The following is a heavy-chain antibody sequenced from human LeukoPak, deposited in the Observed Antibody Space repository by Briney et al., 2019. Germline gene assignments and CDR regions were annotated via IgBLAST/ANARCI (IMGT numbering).Heavy chain of an antibody. CDR3: ARRLYIVRGAFDI. CDR1: GSTFSSYG. J-gene: IGHJ3*02. CDR2: IRYDGSNK. Sequence: GGSLRLSCAASGSTFSSYGIRWVSQAAGKGLGWLAFIRYDGSNKYYADSVKGRFTISRDNSKNTLYLQMNNLRAEDTAMYFCARRLYIVRGAFDIWGQGTMVTVSS. V-gene: IGHV3-30*02. D-gene: IGHD2/OR15-2a*01.